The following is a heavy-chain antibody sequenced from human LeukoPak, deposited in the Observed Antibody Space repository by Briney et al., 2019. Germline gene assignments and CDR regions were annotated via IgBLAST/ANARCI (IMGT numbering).Heavy chain of an antibody. D-gene: IGHD3-3*01. J-gene: IGHJ4*02. Sequence: RSSETLSLTCAVYGGSFSGYYWSWIRQPPGKGLEWIGEINHSGSTNYNPSLKSRVTISVDTSKNQFSLKLSSVTAADTAVYYCARRRQRFLEWLRQTYFDYWGQGTLVTVSS. CDR1: GGSFSGYY. V-gene: IGHV4-34*01. CDR3: ARRRQRFLEWLRQTYFDY. CDR2: INHSGST.